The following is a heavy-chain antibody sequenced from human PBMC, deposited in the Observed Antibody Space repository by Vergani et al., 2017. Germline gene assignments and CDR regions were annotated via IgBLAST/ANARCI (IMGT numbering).Heavy chain of an antibody. J-gene: IGHJ4*02. Sequence: QVQLQESGPGLVKPSETLSLTCTVSGGSISSYYWSWIRQPPGKGLEWIGYIYYSGSTNYNPSLKSRVTISVDTSKNQFSLKLSSVTAADTAVYYCAREVQGVLDYWGQGTLVTVSS. V-gene: IGHV4-59*01. CDR1: GGSISSYY. CDR3: AREVQGVLDY. D-gene: IGHD1-1*01. CDR2: IYYSGST.